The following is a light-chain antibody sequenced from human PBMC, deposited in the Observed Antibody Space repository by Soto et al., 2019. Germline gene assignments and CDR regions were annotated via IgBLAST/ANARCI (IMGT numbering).Light chain of an antibody. J-gene: IGKJ5*01. V-gene: IGKV3-11*01. CDR2: VAS. CDR1: QSFSNY. Sequence: IVLTQSPATLSLSPGERATLSCRASQSFSNYLAWYQQKPGQAPRLLISVASNRATGIPARFSGSGSGTDFTLTISSLESEDFAVYYCQQRGTFGQGTLLEIK. CDR3: QQRGT.